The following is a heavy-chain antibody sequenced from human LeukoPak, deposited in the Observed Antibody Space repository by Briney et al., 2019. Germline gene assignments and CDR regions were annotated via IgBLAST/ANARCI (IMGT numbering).Heavy chain of an antibody. CDR1: GFTLSSFS. J-gene: IGHJ6*03. V-gene: IGHV3-64*02. D-gene: IGHD4-17*01. CDR2: INYNGGPT. CDR3: ARDKWISTVTTGYYYYMDV. Sequence: GGSLRLSCAASGFTLSSFSMHWVRQSPGRGLEYVSAINYNGGPTYYADSVKGRFTISRDNSKNTLYLQMNSLRAEDTAVYYCARDKWISTVTTGYYYYMDVWGKGTTVTGSS.